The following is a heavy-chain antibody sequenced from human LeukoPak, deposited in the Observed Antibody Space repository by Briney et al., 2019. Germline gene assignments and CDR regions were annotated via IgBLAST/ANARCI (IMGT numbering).Heavy chain of an antibody. V-gene: IGHV3-30-3*01. CDR3: ARRPYSDTSGRLSDV. CDR1: GFSFSTFT. CDR2: IRFDGTNT. Sequence: PGGSLRLSCAASGFSFSTFTMHWVRQAPGKGLEWLSLIRFDGTNTFYADSVRGRFTISRDNAKNSLYLQMNSLRDDDTALYYCARRPYSDTSGRLSDVWGQGTTVTVSS. D-gene: IGHD3-22*01. J-gene: IGHJ6*02.